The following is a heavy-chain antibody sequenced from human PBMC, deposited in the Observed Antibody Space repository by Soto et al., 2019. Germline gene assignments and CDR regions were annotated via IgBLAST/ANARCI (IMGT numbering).Heavy chain of an antibody. Sequence: EVQLVESGGGLVKPGGSLRLSCAASGFTFSSYSMNWVRQAPGKGLEWVSSISSSSSYIYYADSVKGRFTISRDNAKNSLYLQMNSLRAEDTAVYYCARATMIVVGPRYYYGMDVWGQGTTVTVSS. D-gene: IGHD3-22*01. CDR3: ARATMIVVGPRYYYGMDV. CDR2: ISSSSSYI. J-gene: IGHJ6*02. CDR1: GFTFSSYS. V-gene: IGHV3-21*01.